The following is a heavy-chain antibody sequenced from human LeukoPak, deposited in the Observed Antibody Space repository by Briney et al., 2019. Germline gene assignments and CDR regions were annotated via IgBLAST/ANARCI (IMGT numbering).Heavy chain of an antibody. D-gene: IGHD2-2*01. CDR2: ISGNKGLT. CDR3: ARGQDYTSSWYDHP. V-gene: IGHV1-18*01. Sequence: ASVNVSCKASGYTFTRYGISWVRRAPGQGLEWMGWISGNKGLTNYAEKFQGRVTLTIDTSTSTAYMEMRSLTSDDTAVYYCARGQDYTSSWYDHPWGQGTLVTVSS. J-gene: IGHJ5*02. CDR1: GYTFTRYG.